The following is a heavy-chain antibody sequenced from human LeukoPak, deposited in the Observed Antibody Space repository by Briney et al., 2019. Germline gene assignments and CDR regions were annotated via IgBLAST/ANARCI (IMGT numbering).Heavy chain of an antibody. J-gene: IGHJ4*02. CDR3: AKEWDYGDYESGPFDY. V-gene: IGHV3-30*18. CDR2: ISYDGSNK. D-gene: IGHD4-17*01. Sequence: GGSLRLSCAASGFTFSSYGMHWVRQAPGKGLEWVAVISYDGSNKYYADSVKGRFTISRDNSKNTLYLQMNRLRAEDTGVYYCAKEWDYGDYESGPFDYWGQGTLVTVSS. CDR1: GFTFSSYG.